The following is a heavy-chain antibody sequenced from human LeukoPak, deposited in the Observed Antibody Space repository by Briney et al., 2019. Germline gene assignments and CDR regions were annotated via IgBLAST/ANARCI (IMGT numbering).Heavy chain of an antibody. CDR1: GGTFSSYA. D-gene: IGHD2-8*01. CDR3: ARQRGGQYEDAFDI. J-gene: IGHJ3*02. CDR2: IIPIFGTA. Sequence: SVKVSCKASGGTFSSYAISWVRQAPGQGLEWMGRIIPIFGTANYAQKFQGRVTITADKSTSTAYMELSSLRSEDTAVYYCARQRGGQYEDAFDIWGQGTVVTVSS. V-gene: IGHV1-69*06.